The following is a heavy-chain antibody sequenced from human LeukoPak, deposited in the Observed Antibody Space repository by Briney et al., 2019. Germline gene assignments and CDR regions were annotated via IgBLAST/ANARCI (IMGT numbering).Heavy chain of an antibody. Sequence: SETLSLTCAVYGGSFSGYYWSWIRQPPGKGLEWIGEINHSGSTNYNPPPKSRVTISVDTSKNQFSLKLSSVTAADTAVYYCARGRGYSTHLRHFDYWGQGTLVTVSS. CDR1: GGSFSGYY. CDR3: ARGRGYSTHLRHFDY. D-gene: IGHD6-13*01. CDR2: INHSGST. V-gene: IGHV4-34*01. J-gene: IGHJ4*02.